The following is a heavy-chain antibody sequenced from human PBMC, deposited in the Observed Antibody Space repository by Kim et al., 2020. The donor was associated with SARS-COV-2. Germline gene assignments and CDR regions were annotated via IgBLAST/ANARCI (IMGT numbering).Heavy chain of an antibody. CDR3: AKGPRWLQLRIDY. CDR2: ISWDGGST. CDR1: GFTFDDYT. D-gene: IGHD5-12*01. V-gene: IGHV3-43*01. Sequence: GGSLRLSCAASGFTFDDYTMHWVRQAPGKGLEWVSLISWDGGSTYYADSVKGRFTISRDNSKNSLYLQMNSLRTEDTALYYCAKGPRWLQLRIDYWGQGTLVTVSS. J-gene: IGHJ4*02.